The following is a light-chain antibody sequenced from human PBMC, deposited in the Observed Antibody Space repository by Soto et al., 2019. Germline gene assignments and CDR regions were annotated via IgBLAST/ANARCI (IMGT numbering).Light chain of an antibody. V-gene: IGLV2-11*01. J-gene: IGLJ1*01. CDR1: SSDVGGYND. Sequence: QSALTQPRSVSGSPGQSVTISCTGTSSDVGGYNDVSWYQQHPGKVPKLIIFAVNKRPSGVPDRFSGSESGNTASLTISGLQAEDEAAYFCCSYAGGATYVFGTGTKVTVL. CDR3: CSYAGGATYV. CDR2: AVN.